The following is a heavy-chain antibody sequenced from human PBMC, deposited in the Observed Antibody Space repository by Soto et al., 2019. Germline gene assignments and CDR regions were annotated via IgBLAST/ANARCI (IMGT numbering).Heavy chain of an antibody. V-gene: IGHV2-5*02. Sequence: QITLKESGPSLVKPTQTLTLTCTFSGFSLSTGGVGVGWIRQPPGKALEWLALIYWDDDKRYSPSLRSRLTVTTDTSKSQVVLTMTNMDPVDTATYYCAHSRCGGDCLQSYSSHYYYGMDVWGQGTTVTVSS. CDR3: AHSRCGGDCLQSYSSHYYYGMDV. D-gene: IGHD2-21*02. CDR2: IYWDDDK. CDR1: GFSLSTGGVG. J-gene: IGHJ6*02.